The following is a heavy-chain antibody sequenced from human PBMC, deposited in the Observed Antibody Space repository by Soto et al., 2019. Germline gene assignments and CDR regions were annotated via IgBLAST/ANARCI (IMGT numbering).Heavy chain of an antibody. D-gene: IGHD5-12*01. CDR1: GFTVISNY. Sequence: PGGSLRLSCASSGFTVISNYMSWVRQAPGKGLEWVSVIYSGGSTYYADSVKGRFTISRDNSKNTLYLQMNSLRAEDTAVYYCARDRYSGYDYYYFGMDVWGQGTTVTVSS. J-gene: IGHJ6*02. CDR2: IYSGGST. CDR3: ARDRYSGYDYYYFGMDV. V-gene: IGHV3-53*01.